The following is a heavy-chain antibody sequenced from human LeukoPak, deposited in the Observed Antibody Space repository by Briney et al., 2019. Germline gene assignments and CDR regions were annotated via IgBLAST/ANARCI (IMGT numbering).Heavy chain of an antibody. J-gene: IGHJ5*02. Sequence: SETLSLTCAVSGGSISSGGYSWSWIRQPPGKGLEWIGYIYHSGSTYYNPSLKSRVTISVDRSKNQFSLKLSSVTAADTAVYYCARGAPVVVVAAIPRWFDPWGQGALVTVSS. CDR1: GGSISSGGYS. CDR2: IYHSGST. D-gene: IGHD2-15*01. CDR3: ARGAPVVVVAAIPRWFDP. V-gene: IGHV4-30-2*01.